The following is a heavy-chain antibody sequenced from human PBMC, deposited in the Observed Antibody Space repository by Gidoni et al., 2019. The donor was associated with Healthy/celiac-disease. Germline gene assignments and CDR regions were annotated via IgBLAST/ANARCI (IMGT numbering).Heavy chain of an antibody. V-gene: IGHV5-51*01. CDR2: IYPGDSDT. J-gene: IGHJ4*02. D-gene: IGHD2-2*01. CDR3: ARHAPIVVVPAAPDDYGDYGIDY. Sequence: GIIYPGDSDTRYSPSFQGQVTISADKSISTAYLQWSSLKASDTAMYYCARHAPIVVVPAAPDDYGDYGIDYWGQGTLVTVSS.